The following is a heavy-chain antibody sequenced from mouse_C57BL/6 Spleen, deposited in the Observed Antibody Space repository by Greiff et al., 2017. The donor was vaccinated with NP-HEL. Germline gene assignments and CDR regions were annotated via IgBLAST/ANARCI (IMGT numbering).Heavy chain of an antibody. CDR2: IYPGSGNT. J-gene: IGHJ3*01. Sequence: VQLQQSGAELVRPGASVKLSCKASGYTFTDYYINWVKQRPGPGLEWIARIYPGSGNTYYNEKFKGKATLTAEKSSSTAYMQLSSLTSEDSAVYFCARYDYGWFAYWGQGTLVTVSA. D-gene: IGHD2-4*01. CDR3: ARYDYGWFAY. CDR1: GYTFTDYY. V-gene: IGHV1-76*01.